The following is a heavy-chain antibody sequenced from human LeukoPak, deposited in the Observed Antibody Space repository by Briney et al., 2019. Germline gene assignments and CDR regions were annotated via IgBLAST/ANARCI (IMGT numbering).Heavy chain of an antibody. CDR1: GGSISSGGYY. CDR2: IYHSGST. Sequence: PSETLSLTCTVSGGSISSGGYYWSWIRQPPGKGLEWIGYIYHSGSTYYNPSLKSRVTISVDRSKNQFSLKLSSVTAADTAVYYCARSVYDFWSGYPNWFDPWGQGTLVTVSS. J-gene: IGHJ5*02. V-gene: IGHV4-30-2*01. D-gene: IGHD3-3*01. CDR3: ARSVYDFWSGYPNWFDP.